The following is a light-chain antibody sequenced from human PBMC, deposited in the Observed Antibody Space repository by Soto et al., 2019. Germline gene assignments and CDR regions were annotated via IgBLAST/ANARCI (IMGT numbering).Light chain of an antibody. J-gene: IGLJ1*01. CDR1: SSDVGSYNL. V-gene: IGLV2-23*01. CDR2: EGS. Sequence: QSALTQPASVSGSPGQSITISCTGTSSDVGSYNLVSWYQQHPGKAPKLMIYEGSKRPSGISNRFSGSKSGNTASLTISGLQAEHEADYYCCSYTGSIDVFGTGTKLTVL. CDR3: CSYTGSIDV.